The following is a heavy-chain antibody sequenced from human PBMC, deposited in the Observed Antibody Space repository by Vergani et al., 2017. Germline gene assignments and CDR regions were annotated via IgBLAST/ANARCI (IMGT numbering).Heavy chain of an antibody. CDR3: ARCDRSESITMVRSHVDY. V-gene: IGHV3-30-3*01. CDR1: GFTFSSYA. J-gene: IGHJ4*02. D-gene: IGHD3-10*01. CDR2: ISYDGSNK. Sequence: QVQLVESGGGVVQPGRSLRLSCAASGFTFSSYAMHWVRQAPGKGLEWVAVISYDGSNKYYADSVKGRFTISRDNAKNTLYLQMNSLRAEDTAVYYCARCDRSESITMVRSHVDYWGQGTLVTVSS.